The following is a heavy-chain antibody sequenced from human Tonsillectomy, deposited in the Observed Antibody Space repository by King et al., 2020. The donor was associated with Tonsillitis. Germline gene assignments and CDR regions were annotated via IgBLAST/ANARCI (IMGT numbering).Heavy chain of an antibody. CDR3: AKALLRWLGELP. D-gene: IGHD3-10*01. J-gene: IGHJ4*02. V-gene: IGHV3-30*18. CDR1: GFTFSSYG. CDR2: ISYEGSNK. Sequence: VQLVESGGGVVQPGRSLGLSCAASGFTFSSYGMHCVRQAPGKGLQWVAVISYEGSNKYYADSVKGRFTISRDNSKNTMYRHMNSLRAEDTVVYYCAKALLRWLGELPRGQGTLVTVSA.